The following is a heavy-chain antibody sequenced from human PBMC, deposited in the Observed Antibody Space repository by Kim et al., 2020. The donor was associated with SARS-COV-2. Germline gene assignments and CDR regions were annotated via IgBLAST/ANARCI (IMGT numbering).Heavy chain of an antibody. V-gene: IGHV4-39*01. CDR3: ARSSGDPRPTFVDY. Sequence: SETLSLTCTVSGGSISSSSYYWGWIRQPPGKWLEWIGSIYYSGSTYYNPSPKSRVTISVDTSKNQFSLKLSSVTAADTAVYYCARSSGDPRPTFVDYWGQGTLVTVSS. CDR1: GGSISSSSYY. J-gene: IGHJ4*02. CDR2: IYYSGST. D-gene: IGHD2-21*02.